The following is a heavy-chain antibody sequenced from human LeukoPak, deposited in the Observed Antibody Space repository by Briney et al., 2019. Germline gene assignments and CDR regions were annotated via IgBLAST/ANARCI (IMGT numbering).Heavy chain of an antibody. CDR2: IGSSGTTI. CDR3: ARALWLGEGFFDY. Sequence: GGSLRLSCAASGFTFSDYYMTWLRQAPGKGLEWVSHIGSSGTTIYYADSMKGRFTISKDNANNSLYLQMNSLRAEDTAIYYCARALWLGEGFFDYWGQGTLVTVSS. J-gene: IGHJ4*02. CDR1: GFTFSDYY. V-gene: IGHV3-11*04. D-gene: IGHD3-10*01.